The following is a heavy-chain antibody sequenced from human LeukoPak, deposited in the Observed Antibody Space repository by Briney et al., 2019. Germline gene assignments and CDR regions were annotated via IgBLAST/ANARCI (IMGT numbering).Heavy chain of an antibody. J-gene: IGHJ4*02. V-gene: IGHV3-74*01. Sequence: GGSLRLSCAASGFTFSSYWMHWVRQVPGKGLMWVSRIKTDGSSTSYADSVKGRFTISRDNAKNTLYLQMNSLRVEDTAVYYCARDFMYSVTCAGCWGQGTLVTVSS. D-gene: IGHD6-13*01. CDR3: ARDFMYSVTCAGC. CDR2: IKTDGSST. CDR1: GFTFSSYW.